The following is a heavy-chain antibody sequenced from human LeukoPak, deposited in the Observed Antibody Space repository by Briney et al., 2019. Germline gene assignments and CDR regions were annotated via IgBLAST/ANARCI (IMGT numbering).Heavy chain of an antibody. D-gene: IGHD6-19*01. Sequence: AGGSLRLSCAASGFTFSSYAMSWVRQAPGKGLEWVSAISGSGGSTYYADSVKGRFTISRDNSKNTLYLQMNSLRAEVTAVYYCAKVLSSGWFIDYFDYWGQGTLVTVSS. V-gene: IGHV3-23*01. CDR3: AKVLSSGWFIDYFDY. CDR1: GFTFSSYA. CDR2: ISGSGGST. J-gene: IGHJ4*02.